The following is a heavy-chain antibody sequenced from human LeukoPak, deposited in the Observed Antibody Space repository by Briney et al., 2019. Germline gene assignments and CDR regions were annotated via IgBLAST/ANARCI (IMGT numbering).Heavy chain of an antibody. Sequence: PGRSLRLSCAASGFTFSSYAMHWVRQAPGKGLEWVAVISYDGSNKYYADSVKGRFTISRDNSKNTLYLQMNSLRAEDTAVYYCARGVRITMVRGVPKLSYYFDYWGQGTLVTVSS. CDR3: ARGVRITMVRGVPKLSYYFDY. CDR2: ISYDGSNK. J-gene: IGHJ4*02. CDR1: GFTFSSYA. V-gene: IGHV3-30-3*01. D-gene: IGHD3-10*01.